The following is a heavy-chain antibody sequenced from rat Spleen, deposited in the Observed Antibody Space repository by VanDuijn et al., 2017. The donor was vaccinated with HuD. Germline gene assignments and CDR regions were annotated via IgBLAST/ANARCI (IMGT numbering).Heavy chain of an antibody. Sequence: EVQLVESGGGLVQPGRSLKLSCAASGFTFSNYDMAWVRQAPTKGLEWVASISYDGTATYYRDSVKGRFTLSRDNAKSTLYLQLDSLRSEDTATYYCTTDTFYDGTYYPGGFDYWGQGVMVTVSS. J-gene: IGHJ2*01. CDR2: ISYDGTAT. CDR3: TTDTFYDGTYYPGGFDY. D-gene: IGHD1-12*02. V-gene: IGHV5-20*01. CDR1: GFTFSNYD.